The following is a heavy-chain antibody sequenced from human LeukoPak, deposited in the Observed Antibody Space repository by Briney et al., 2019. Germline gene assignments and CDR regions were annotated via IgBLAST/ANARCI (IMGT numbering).Heavy chain of an antibody. CDR2: INPNSGGT. CDR3: ARDRGGGYCSSTSCYPANAFDI. D-gene: IGHD2-2*01. Sequence: ASVKVSCKASGYTFTGYYMHWVRQAPGQGLEWMGWINPNSGGTNYAQKFQGWVTMTRDTSISTAYMELSRLRSDDTAVYYCARDRGGGYCSSTSCYPANAFDIWGQGTMVTVSS. J-gene: IGHJ3*02. V-gene: IGHV1-2*04. CDR1: GYTFTGYY.